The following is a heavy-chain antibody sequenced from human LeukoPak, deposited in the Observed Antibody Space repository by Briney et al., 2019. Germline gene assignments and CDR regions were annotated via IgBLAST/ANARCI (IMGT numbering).Heavy chain of an antibody. CDR2: ISYDGSNK. V-gene: IGHV3-30*04. D-gene: IGHD3-10*01. CDR3: AKDSGLAFDI. Sequence: GGSLRLSCAASGFTFSSYAMHWVRQAPGKGLEWVAVISYDGSNKYYADSVKGRFTISRDNSKNTLYLQMNSLRAEDTAVYYCAKDSGLAFDIWGQGTMVTVSS. J-gene: IGHJ3*02. CDR1: GFTFSSYA.